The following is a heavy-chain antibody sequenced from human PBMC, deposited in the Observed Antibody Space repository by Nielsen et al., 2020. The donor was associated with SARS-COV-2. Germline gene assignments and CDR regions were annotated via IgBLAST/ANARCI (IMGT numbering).Heavy chain of an antibody. D-gene: IGHD6-19*01. Sequence: GESLKISCAASGFTFSSYGMHWVRQAPGKGLEWVAVIWYDGSNKYYADSVKGRFTISRDNAKNSLYLQMNSLRAEDTALYYCAKVAGYSSGWADYWGQGTLVTVSS. CDR3: AKVAGYSSGWADY. CDR2: IWYDGSNK. J-gene: IGHJ4*02. CDR1: GFTFSSYG. V-gene: IGHV3-33*03.